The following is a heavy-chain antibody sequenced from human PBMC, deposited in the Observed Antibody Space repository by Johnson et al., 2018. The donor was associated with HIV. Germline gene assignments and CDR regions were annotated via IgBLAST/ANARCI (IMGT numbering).Heavy chain of an antibody. CDR3: GTGDEDGF. J-gene: IGHJ3*01. CDR1: GFTFSSYG. CDR2: ISYDGSNK. Sequence: QMQLVESGGGVVQPGRSLRLSCAASGFTFSSYGMHWVRQAPGKGLECVAVISYDGSNKYYADSVKGRFTISRDNSKNTLFLQIKSLRTEDTAVYYCGTGDEDGFWGQGTMVNVS. V-gene: IGHV3-30*03.